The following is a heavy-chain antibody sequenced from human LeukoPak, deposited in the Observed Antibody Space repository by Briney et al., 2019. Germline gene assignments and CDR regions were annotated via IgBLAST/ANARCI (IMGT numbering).Heavy chain of an antibody. CDR2: ITSSSRYT. CDR1: GFTFNTYG. J-gene: IGHJ3*02. D-gene: IGHD3-9*01. Sequence: GGSLRLSCAASGFTFNTYGMNWVRQAPGKGLEWVSSITSSSRYTFYADSVKGRFTISRDNAKNSLYLQMNSLRAEDTAIYYCARDLPPSILPNAFDIWGQGTMVTVSS. V-gene: IGHV3-21*06. CDR3: ARDLPPSILPNAFDI.